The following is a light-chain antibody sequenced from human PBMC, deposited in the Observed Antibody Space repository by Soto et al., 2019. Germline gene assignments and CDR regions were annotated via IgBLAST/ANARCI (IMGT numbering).Light chain of an antibody. Sequence: QLVLTQSPSASASLGASVKLTCTLSSGHSNYAIAWHQQQPDKGPRYLMKLNSDGSHSKGDGIPDRFSGSSSGTERHLTISSLQSEDEDDYYCQTWGTAIHDVVFGGGTKLTVL. CDR2: LNSDGSH. J-gene: IGLJ2*01. CDR3: QTWGTAIHDVV. CDR1: SGHSNYA. V-gene: IGLV4-69*01.